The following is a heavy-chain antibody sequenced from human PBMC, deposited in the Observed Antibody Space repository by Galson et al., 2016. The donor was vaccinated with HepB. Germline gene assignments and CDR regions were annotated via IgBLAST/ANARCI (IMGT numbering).Heavy chain of an antibody. CDR3: TRADPYFYYGLDV. CDR1: GDSISSDGYY. J-gene: IGHJ6*04. V-gene: IGHV4-61*02. CDR2: IYTTGTT. Sequence: TLSLTCTVSGDSISSDGYYWSWIRQPAGKGLEWLGRIYTTGTTSYNPPLKSRIAVSLDTSKNQSSLKLTSVTAADTAVYFCTRADPYFYYGLDVWGKGTTVTVSS.